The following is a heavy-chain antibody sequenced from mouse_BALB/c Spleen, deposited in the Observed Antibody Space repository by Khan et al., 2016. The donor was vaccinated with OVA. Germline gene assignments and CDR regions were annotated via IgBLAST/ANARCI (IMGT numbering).Heavy chain of an antibody. J-gene: IGHJ3*01. V-gene: IGHV1-4*01. CDR2: INPSNDYT. D-gene: IGHD2-10*01. Sequence: QVQLQQSGAELARPGASVKMSCKASGYTFTSYTMHWVKQRPGQGLEWIGYINPSNDYTNYNQKFKDKATLTADKSSSTAYMQLSSLTSEDSAVDYCTSERAYYGNYGAWFAYWGQGTLVTVSA. CDR1: GYTFTSYT. CDR3: TSERAYYGNYGAWFAY.